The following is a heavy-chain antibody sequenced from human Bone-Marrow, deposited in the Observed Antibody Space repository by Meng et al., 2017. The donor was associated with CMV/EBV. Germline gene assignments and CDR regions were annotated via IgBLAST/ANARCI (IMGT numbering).Heavy chain of an antibody. CDR1: GYNLIDYY. CDR3: ARRVQGISHGIYYYYYGMDV. D-gene: IGHD1-14*01. J-gene: IGHJ6*02. Sequence: ASVKVSCKASGYNLIDYYIHWVRQAPGQGLEWMGWINPNNGGTKYAQKFQGRVTVTRDTSTSTAYMELRSLRSDDTAVYYCARRVQGISHGIYYYYYGMDVWGQGTTVTVSS. CDR2: INPNNGGT. V-gene: IGHV1-2*02.